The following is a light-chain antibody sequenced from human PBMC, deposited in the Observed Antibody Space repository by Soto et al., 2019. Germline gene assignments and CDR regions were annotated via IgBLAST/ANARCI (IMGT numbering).Light chain of an antibody. CDR1: SSDGGGYNY. V-gene: IGLV2-8*01. CDR2: EVT. J-gene: IGLJ1*01. Sequence: QSALTQPPSASGSPGQSVTISCTGTSSDGGGYNYVSWYQQHPGKAPKLVIYEVTKRPSGVPDRFSGSKSGNTASLTVSGLQSEDEADYYCSSYAGSNNFDVFGPGTKLTVL. CDR3: SSYAGSNNFDV.